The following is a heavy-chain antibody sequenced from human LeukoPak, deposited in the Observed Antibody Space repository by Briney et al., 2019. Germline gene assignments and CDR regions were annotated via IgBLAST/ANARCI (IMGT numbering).Heavy chain of an antibody. D-gene: IGHD6-19*01. CDR2: IKQDGSEK. CDR3: ASSGWYGTNFDY. Sequence: GGSLRLSCAASGFTFSSYGMHWVRQASGKGLEWVANIKQDGSEKYYVDSVKGRFTISRDNAKNSLYLQMNSLRAEDTAVYYCASSGWYGTNFDYWGQGTLVTVSS. J-gene: IGHJ4*02. CDR1: GFTFSSYG. V-gene: IGHV3-7*01.